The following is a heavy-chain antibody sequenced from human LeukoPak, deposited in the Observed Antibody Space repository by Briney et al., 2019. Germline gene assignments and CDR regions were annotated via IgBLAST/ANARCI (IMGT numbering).Heavy chain of an antibody. CDR2: IYYSGST. CDR1: GVSISSGDYY. Sequence: SETLSLTCTVSGVSISSGDYYWSWIRQPPGKGLERIGYIYYSGSTYYNPSLKSRVTISVDTSKNQFSLKLSSVTAADTAVYYCARDHVSGGPLDPWGQGTLVTVSS. CDR3: ARDHVSGGPLDP. D-gene: IGHD3-10*01. J-gene: IGHJ5*02. V-gene: IGHV4-30-4*01.